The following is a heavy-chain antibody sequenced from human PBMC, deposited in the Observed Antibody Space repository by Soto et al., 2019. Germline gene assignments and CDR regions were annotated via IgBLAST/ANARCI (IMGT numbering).Heavy chain of an antibody. Sequence: LSLTCTVSGGSISSYYWSWIRQPPGKGLEWIGYIYYSGSTNYNPSLKSRVTISVDTSKNSLYLQMNSLRAEDTAVYYCARDLDGYSYGPQPLNWFDPWGQGTLVTVSS. CDR3: ARDLDGYSYGPQPLNWFDP. V-gene: IGHV4-59*12. J-gene: IGHJ5*02. CDR1: GGSISSYY. CDR2: IYYSGST. D-gene: IGHD5-18*01.